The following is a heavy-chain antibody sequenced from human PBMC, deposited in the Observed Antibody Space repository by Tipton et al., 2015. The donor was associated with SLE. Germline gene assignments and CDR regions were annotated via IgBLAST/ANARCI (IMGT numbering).Heavy chain of an antibody. CDR1: GGSINTYY. Sequence: TLSLTCTVSGGSINTYYWSWIRQHPGKGLEWIGYIYHSGYTDYTDYNPSLKSRVTISVDTSKNQFSLKLTSVTAADTAIYYCAREPIVWGQGILVTVSP. V-gene: IGHV4-59*12. D-gene: IGHD3-16*02. CDR3: AREPIV. CDR2: IYHSGYTDYT. J-gene: IGHJ4*02.